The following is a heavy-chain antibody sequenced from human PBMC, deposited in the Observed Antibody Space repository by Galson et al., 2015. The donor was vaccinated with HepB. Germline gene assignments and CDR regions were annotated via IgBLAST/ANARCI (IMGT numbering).Heavy chain of an antibody. CDR2: ISYDGSNK. D-gene: IGHD3-10*01. CDR3: AKDYEVGYGSGTLSG. Sequence: SLRLSCAASGFTFSSYGMHWVRQAPGKGLEWVAVISYDGSNKYYADSVKGRFTISRDNSKNTLYLQMNSLRAEDTAVYYCAKDYEVGYGSGTLSGWGQGTLVTVSS. J-gene: IGHJ4*02. CDR1: GFTFSSYG. V-gene: IGHV3-30*18.